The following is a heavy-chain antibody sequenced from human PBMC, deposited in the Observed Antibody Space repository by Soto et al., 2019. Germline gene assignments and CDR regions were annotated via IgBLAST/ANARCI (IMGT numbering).Heavy chain of an antibody. CDR2: IYYSGST. J-gene: IGHJ4*02. D-gene: IGHD3-3*01. Sequence: PSETLSLTCTVSGGSIGSGGYYWSWIRQHPGKGLEWIGYIYYSGSTYYNPSLKSRVTISVDTSKNQFSLKLSSVTAADTAVYYCARTAVEWLLYLDYWGQGTLVTVSS. V-gene: IGHV4-31*03. CDR3: ARTAVEWLLYLDY. CDR1: GGSIGSGGYY.